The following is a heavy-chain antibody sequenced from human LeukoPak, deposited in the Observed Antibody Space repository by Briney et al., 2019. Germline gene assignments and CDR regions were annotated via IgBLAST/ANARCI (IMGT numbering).Heavy chain of an antibody. V-gene: IGHV1-69*13. J-gene: IGHJ5*02. CDR2: IIPIFGTA. Sequence: GASVKVSCKASGYTFTSYGISWVRQAPGQGLEWMGGIIPIFGTANYAQKFQGRVTITADESTSTAYMELSSLRSEDTAVYYCARDLQEILGYCSSTSCYVGWFDPWGQGTLVTVSS. D-gene: IGHD2-2*01. CDR3: ARDLQEILGYCSSTSCYVGWFDP. CDR1: GYTFTSYG.